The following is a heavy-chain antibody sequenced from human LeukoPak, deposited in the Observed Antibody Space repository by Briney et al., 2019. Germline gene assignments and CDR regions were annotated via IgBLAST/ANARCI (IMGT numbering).Heavy chain of an antibody. CDR1: GFTFSSYW. CDR2: INSDGSGT. V-gene: IGHV3-74*01. Sequence: GGSLRLSCAASGFTFSSYWMHWVRQAPGKGLVWVSRINSDGSGTSYADSVRGRFTISRDNAKNTLYLQMNSLRAEDTAVYSCAGQVFGELYYWGQGTLVTVSS. J-gene: IGHJ4*02. CDR3: AGQVFGELYY. D-gene: IGHD3-10*01.